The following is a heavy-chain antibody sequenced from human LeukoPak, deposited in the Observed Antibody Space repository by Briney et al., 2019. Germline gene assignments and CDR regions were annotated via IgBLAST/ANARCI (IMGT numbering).Heavy chain of an antibody. V-gene: IGHV4-30-4*01. CDR2: MYYSGST. D-gene: IGHD3-22*01. Sequence: SETLSLTCTVSGGSISSGDYYWSWIRQPPGKGLEWIAYMYYSGSTYYNPSLKSRVTMLADTSKNQLSLKLSSVTAADTAVYYCARPYYYDSRIDPWGQGILVTGSS. J-gene: IGHJ5*02. CDR1: GGSISSGDYY. CDR3: ARPYYYDSRIDP.